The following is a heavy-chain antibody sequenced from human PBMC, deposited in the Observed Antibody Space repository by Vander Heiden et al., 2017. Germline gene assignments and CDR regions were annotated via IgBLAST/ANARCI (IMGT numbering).Heavy chain of an antibody. D-gene: IGHD5-18*01. J-gene: IGHJ3*02. Sequence: QVQLVESGGGLVKPGGSLRLSCAASGFTFSDYYMSWIRQAPGKGLEWVSYISSSGSTIYYADSVKGRFTISRDNAKNSLYLQMNSLRAEDTAVYYCATHLQRGYSYGYGDAFDIWGQGTMVTVSS. CDR1: GFTFSDYY. V-gene: IGHV3-11*01. CDR2: ISSSGSTI. CDR3: ATHLQRGYSYGYGDAFDI.